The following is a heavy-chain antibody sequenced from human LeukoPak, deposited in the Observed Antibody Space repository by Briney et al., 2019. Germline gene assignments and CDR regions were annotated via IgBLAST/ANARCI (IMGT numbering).Heavy chain of an antibody. D-gene: IGHD2-2*01. CDR2: ISYDGSNK. CDR1: GFTFSHYG. CDR3: ASYQLLSGLFDY. V-gene: IGHV3-30*03. Sequence: TGGSLRLSCAASGFTFSHYGVHWVRQAPGKGLEWVAVISYDGSNKYYADSVKGRFTISRDNSKNTVFLEMNSLRAEDTAVYYCASYQLLSGLFDYWGQGTLVTVSS. J-gene: IGHJ4*02.